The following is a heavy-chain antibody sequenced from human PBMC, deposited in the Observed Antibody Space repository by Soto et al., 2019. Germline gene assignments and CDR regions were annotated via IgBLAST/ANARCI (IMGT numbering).Heavy chain of an antibody. V-gene: IGHV5-51*01. J-gene: IGHJ4*02. CDR3: AKNSNTNMAPEK. Sequence: GESLKISCKASGYSFSTNWIGWVRQMPGKGLEWVGFIYPGNSDTRYSPSFQGQVTISADRSIRTAYLKWSGLKASDTAIYYCAKNSNTNMAPEKWGQGTLVTVSS. D-gene: IGHD3-10*01. CDR1: GYSFSTNW. CDR2: IYPGNSDT.